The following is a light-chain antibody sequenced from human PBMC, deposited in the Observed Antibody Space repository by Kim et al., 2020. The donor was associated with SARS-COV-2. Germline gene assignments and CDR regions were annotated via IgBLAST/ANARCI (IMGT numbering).Light chain of an antibody. J-gene: IGKJ2*01. CDR1: QGITNS. V-gene: IGKV1-NL1*01. Sequence: DIQMTQSPSSLSASVGDRVTITCRASQGITNSLAWYQQKPGQAPKLLLDIASRLQSGVPSRFSGGGSGAEYTPTISSLQPEDFATYFCQQYYGPPFTFGQGTKLEI. CDR3: QQYYGPPFT. CDR2: IAS.